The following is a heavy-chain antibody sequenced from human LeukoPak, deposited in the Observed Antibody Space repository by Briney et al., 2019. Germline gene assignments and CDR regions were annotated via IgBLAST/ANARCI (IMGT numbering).Heavy chain of an antibody. V-gene: IGHV3-23*01. J-gene: IGHJ4*02. CDR1: GFTFSSYA. D-gene: IGHD6-6*01. Sequence: PGGSLRLSCAASGFTFSSYAMSWVRQAPGKGLEWVSAISGSGGSTYYADSVKGRFTISRDNSKNTLYLQMNSLRAEDTAVYYCAKDSSASLPPSIALSYFDYWGQGTLVTVSS. CDR3: AKDSSASLPPSIALSYFDY. CDR2: ISGSGGST.